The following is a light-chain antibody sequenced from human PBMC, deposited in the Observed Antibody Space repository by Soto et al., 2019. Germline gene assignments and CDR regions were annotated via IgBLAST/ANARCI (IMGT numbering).Light chain of an antibody. CDR3: QQSYSTPWT. CDR1: QSISSY. J-gene: IGKJ1*01. Sequence: DIQMTQSPSSLSASVGDRVTITCRASQSISSYLNWYQQKPGKAPKLLIYAASSLQSGVPSRFSGSGYGTHCTLTISSLQPEDFATYYCQQSYSTPWTFGQGTKVEIK. CDR2: AAS. V-gene: IGKV1-39*01.